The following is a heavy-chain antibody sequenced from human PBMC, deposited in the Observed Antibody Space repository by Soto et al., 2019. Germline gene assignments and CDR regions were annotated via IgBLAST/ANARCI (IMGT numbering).Heavy chain of an antibody. CDR1: GGSISSGGYY. CDR3: ARGASYYYYGMDV. Sequence: SETLSLTCTVSGGSISSGGYYWSWIRQHPGKGLEWIGYIYYSGSTYYNPSLKSRVTISVDTSKNQFSLKLGSVTAADTAVYYCARGASYYYYGMDVWGQGTTVTVSS. V-gene: IGHV4-31*03. J-gene: IGHJ6*02. CDR2: IYYSGST.